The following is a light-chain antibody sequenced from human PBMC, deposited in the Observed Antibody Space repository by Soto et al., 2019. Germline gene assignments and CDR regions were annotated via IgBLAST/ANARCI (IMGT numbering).Light chain of an antibody. CDR1: SSDVGGYNY. CDR3: SSYTSSSTLGV. V-gene: IGLV2-14*01. J-gene: IGLJ2*01. CDR2: DVS. Sequence: QSVLTQPASVSGSPGQSITISWTGTSSDVGGYNYVSWYQQHPGKAPKLMIYDVSNRPSGVSNRFSDSKSGNTASLTISGLQAEDEADYYCSSYTSSSTLGVFGGGTKLTVL.